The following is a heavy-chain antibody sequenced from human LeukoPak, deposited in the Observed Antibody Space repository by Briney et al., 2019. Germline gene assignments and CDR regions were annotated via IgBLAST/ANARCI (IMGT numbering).Heavy chain of an antibody. CDR2: IRDDGSNK. J-gene: IGHJ4*02. CDR1: GFTFSSYG. CDR3: ANPKVGAFLQPFDY. V-gene: IGHV3-30*02. Sequence: PGGSLRLSCAASGFTFSSYGMHWVRQAPGKGLEWVAFIRDDGSNKYYADSVKGRFTTSRDNSKNTLYLQMNSLRAEDTAVYYCANPKVGAFLQPFDYWGQGTLVTVSS. D-gene: IGHD1-26*01.